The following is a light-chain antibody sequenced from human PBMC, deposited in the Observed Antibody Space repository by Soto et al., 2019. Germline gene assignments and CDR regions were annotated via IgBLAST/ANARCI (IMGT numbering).Light chain of an antibody. J-gene: IGKJ3*01. V-gene: IGKV1-5*01. CDR2: DAS. CDR1: QSITTW. Sequence: DIQMTQSPSTLSASVGDRVTITCRASQSITTWLAWYQQKPGKAPKLLIHDASTLQSGVPSRFSGSGSGTEFTLTITSLQPDDFATYYCQHYYSSFGPGTKVDIK. CDR3: QHYYSS.